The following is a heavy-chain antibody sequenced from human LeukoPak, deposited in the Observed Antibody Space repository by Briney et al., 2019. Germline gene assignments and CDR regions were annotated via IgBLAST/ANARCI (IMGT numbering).Heavy chain of an antibody. CDR3: ARESREMATLIDY. CDR1: GFIFISYE. D-gene: IGHD5-24*01. Sequence: GGSLRPSCAPSGFIFISYEMNSVRHAPGKWLEWASYISSSGSSIYYADSVKGRFTISRDNAKNSLYLQMNSLRAEDTAVYYCARESREMATLIDYWGQGTLVTVSS. V-gene: IGHV3-48*03. CDR2: ISSSGSSI. J-gene: IGHJ4*02.